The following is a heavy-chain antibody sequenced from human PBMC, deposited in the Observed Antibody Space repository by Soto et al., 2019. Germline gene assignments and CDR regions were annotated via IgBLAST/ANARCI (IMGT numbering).Heavy chain of an antibody. V-gene: IGHV1-46*01. CDR1: GYTFINYY. CDR3: ARALAGGDY. J-gene: IGHJ4*02. D-gene: IGHD3-3*02. CDR2: VNPTSGST. Sequence: QVQLVQSGAEVKKPGASVKLSCKASGYTFINYYIHWVRQAPGQGLEWMGIVNPTSGSTNYTKKFQGRVTLTMDTSTRTVYMELSSLRFDDTAVYYWARALAGGDYWGQGTLVTVSS.